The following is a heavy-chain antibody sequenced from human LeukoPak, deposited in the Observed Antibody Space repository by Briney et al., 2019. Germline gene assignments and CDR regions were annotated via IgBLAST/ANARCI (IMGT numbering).Heavy chain of an antibody. J-gene: IGHJ4*02. Sequence: EASVKVSCKASGYTFTDYYMHWVRQAPGQGLEWMGGINPNSGGTNYAQKFQGRVTMTRDTSINTAYMELSRLGSDDTAVYYCARIKSTSLDYWGQGTLVTVSS. CDR1: GYTFTDYY. D-gene: IGHD2-2*01. V-gene: IGHV1-2*02. CDR3: ARIKSTSLDY. CDR2: INPNSGGT.